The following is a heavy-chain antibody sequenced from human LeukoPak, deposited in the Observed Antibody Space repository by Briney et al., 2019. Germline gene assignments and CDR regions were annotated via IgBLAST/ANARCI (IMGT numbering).Heavy chain of an antibody. CDR3: AKAGGDLWSGYSST. V-gene: IGHV3-74*01. D-gene: IGHD3-3*01. Sequence: GGSLRLSCAASGFTFSNYWVHWVRQAPGKGLVWVSRINPDGSTINYADSVKGRFTISRDNAKNTLYLQMNSLRAEDTAVYYCAKAGGDLWSGYSSTWGQGTLVTVSS. CDR2: INPDGSTI. CDR1: GFTFSNYW. J-gene: IGHJ4*02.